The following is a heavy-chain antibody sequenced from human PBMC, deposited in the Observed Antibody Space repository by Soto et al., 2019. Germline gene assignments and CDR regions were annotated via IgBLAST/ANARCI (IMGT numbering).Heavy chain of an antibody. CDR3: ARGLYDSGSFYFDF. CDR1: GFNFIRKY. J-gene: IGHJ4*02. Sequence: GGSLRLSCAASGFNFIRKYMIWVRQAPGKGLEWVSILYSGGTTYYADSVKGRFTISRDTSENTLYLQMNSLRAEDTAVYYCARGLYDSGSFYFDFWGQGTLVTVSS. D-gene: IGHD3-10*01. V-gene: IGHV3-53*01. CDR2: LYSGGTT.